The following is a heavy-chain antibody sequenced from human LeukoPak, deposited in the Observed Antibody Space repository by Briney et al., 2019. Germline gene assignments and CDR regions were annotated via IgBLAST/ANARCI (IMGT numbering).Heavy chain of an antibody. V-gene: IGHV4-30-4*08. D-gene: IGHD2-15*01. CDR1: GGSISSGDYY. J-gene: IGHJ2*01. CDR2: IYSSGST. Sequence: SQTLSLTCTVSGGSISSGDYYWSWIRQPPGKGLEWIGYIYSSGSTSYNPSLKSRVTMSVDTSKNQFSLKLTSVAATDTAVYYCARDVVRYFDLWGRGTLVTVSS. CDR3: ARDVVRYFDL.